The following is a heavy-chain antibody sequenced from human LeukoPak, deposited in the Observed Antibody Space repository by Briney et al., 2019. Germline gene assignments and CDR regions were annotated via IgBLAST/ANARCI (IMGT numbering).Heavy chain of an antibody. Sequence: SSETLSLTCTVSGGSISTYYWTWIRQPPEKGLTWIGYVYNLGSTNYNPSLKSRVAMSVDTSKNQFSLRLKSVTAADTAMYYCARLKYYSGWPSLDYWGQGTLVTVSS. D-gene: IGHD6-19*01. CDR1: GGSISTYY. CDR2: VYNLGST. J-gene: IGHJ4*02. CDR3: ARLKYYSGWPSLDY. V-gene: IGHV4-59*08.